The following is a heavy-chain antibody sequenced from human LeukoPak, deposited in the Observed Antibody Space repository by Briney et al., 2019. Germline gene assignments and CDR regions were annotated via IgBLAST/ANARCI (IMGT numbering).Heavy chain of an antibody. CDR3: ARARGYCSGGSCYYGNYFDY. D-gene: IGHD2-15*01. J-gene: IGHJ4*02. CDR2: INSDGSST. CDR1: GFTFSTYW. Sequence: GGSLRLSCAASGFTFSTYWMYWVRQPPGKGLVWVSRINSDGSSTSYADSVKGRFTISRDNSKNTLYLQMNSLRAEDTAVYYCARARGYCSGGSCYYGNYFDYWGQGTLVTVSS. V-gene: IGHV3-74*01.